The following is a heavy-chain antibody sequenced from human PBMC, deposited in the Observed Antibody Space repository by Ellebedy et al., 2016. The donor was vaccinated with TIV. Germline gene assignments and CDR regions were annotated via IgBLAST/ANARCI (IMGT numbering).Heavy chain of an antibody. CDR2: IKTDGSST. J-gene: IGHJ3*02. V-gene: IGHV3-74*01. CDR3: ARPVTPNGDALDI. D-gene: IGHD4-17*01. Sequence: GESLKISXAASGFTFSYSSMHWVRQAPGKGLMWVSRIKTDGSSTNYADSVKGRFTISRDNAKNTLYLQMNSLRAEDTAVYYCARPVTPNGDALDIWGQGTMVTVSS. CDR1: GFTFSYSS.